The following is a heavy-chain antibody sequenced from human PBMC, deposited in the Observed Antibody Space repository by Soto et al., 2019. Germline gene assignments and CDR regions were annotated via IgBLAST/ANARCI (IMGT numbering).Heavy chain of an antibody. D-gene: IGHD3-10*01. CDR2: IIPILGIA. Sequence: QVQLVQSGAEVKKPGSSVKVSSKASGGTFSIYTISWVRQAPGQGLEWMGRIIPILGIANYAQKFQGRVTITADKSTSTAYMELSSLRSEDTAVYYCARGSYDSPTGGMDVWGQGTTVTVSS. J-gene: IGHJ6*02. CDR1: GGTFSIYT. CDR3: ARGSYDSPTGGMDV. V-gene: IGHV1-69*02.